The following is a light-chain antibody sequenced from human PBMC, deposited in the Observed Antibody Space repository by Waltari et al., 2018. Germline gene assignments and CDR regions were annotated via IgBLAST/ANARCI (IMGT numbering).Light chain of an antibody. CDR1: ELPRKY. CDR3: YSSDSTGLRV. V-gene: IGLV3-10*01. J-gene: IGLJ1*01. Sequence: SYELTQTPSVSVSPGQTARITCSGPELPRKYAYWFQQKSGQAPRLVIYGDTKRPSGIPERCAWSSAGTVATWTITGAQVDDEADYYCYSSDSTGLRVFGGGTTVVVL. CDR2: GDT.